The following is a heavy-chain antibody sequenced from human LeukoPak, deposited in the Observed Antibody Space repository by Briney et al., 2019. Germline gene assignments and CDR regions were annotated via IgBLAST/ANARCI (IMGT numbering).Heavy chain of an antibody. V-gene: IGHV3-43*02. CDR3: ARESEKFEY. CDR2: ISDDGVST. CDR1: GXPISDFA. Sequence: GGSLRLSCAASGXPISDFAMHWVRQAPGQGLEWVSLISDDGVSTFFADSVKGRFSISRDNGKNSLFLEMSSLRTEDTAMYYCARESEKFEYWGQGTLVAVSS. J-gene: IGHJ4*02.